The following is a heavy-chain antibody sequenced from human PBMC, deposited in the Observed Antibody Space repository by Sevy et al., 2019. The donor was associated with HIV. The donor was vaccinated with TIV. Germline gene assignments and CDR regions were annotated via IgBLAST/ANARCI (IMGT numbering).Heavy chain of an antibody. D-gene: IGHD3-3*01. V-gene: IGHV1-18*01. J-gene: IGHJ4*02. CDR2: ISAYNGNT. CDR3: ARDLRGPLYYDFWSGYYGAFDY. Sequence: VSCKASGYTFTSYGISWVRQAPGQGLEWMGWISAYNGNTNYAQKLQGRVTMTTDPSTSTAYMELRSLRSDDTAVYYCARDLRGPLYYDFWSGYYGAFDYWGQGTLVTVSS. CDR1: GYTFTSYG.